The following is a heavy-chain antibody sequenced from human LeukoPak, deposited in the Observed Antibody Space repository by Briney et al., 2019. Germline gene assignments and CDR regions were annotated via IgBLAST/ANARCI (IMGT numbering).Heavy chain of an antibody. CDR3: ARAEKAVTGTLDS. CDR2: MYNRGGT. Sequence: SETLSLTCTVSGDSISNYYWSWIRQSPGKELEWIGYMYNRGGTIYNPSLKSRVTISTDTSKNQFSLRLTSVTAADTAVYYCARAEKAVTGTLDSWGQGTLITVSS. CDR1: GDSISNYY. V-gene: IGHV4-59*01. J-gene: IGHJ4*02. D-gene: IGHD6-19*01.